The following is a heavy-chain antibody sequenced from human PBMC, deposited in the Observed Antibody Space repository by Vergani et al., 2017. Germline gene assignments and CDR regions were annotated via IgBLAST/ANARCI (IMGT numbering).Heavy chain of an antibody. V-gene: IGHV6-1*01. CDR1: GDSVSSNSAA. Sequence: QVQLQQSGPGLVKPSQTLSLTCAISGDSVSSNSAAWNWIRQSPSRGLEWLGRTYYRSKWYNDYAVSVKSRITINPDTSKNQFSLQLNSVTPEDTAVYYCARGDRIAAAGTGGYYYYYGMDVWGQGTTVTVSS. D-gene: IGHD6-13*01. CDR2: TYYRSKWYN. CDR3: ARGDRIAAAGTGGYYYYYGMDV. J-gene: IGHJ6*02.